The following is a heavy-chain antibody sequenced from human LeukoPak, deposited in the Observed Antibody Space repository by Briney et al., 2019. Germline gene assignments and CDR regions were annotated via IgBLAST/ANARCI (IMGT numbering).Heavy chain of an antibody. CDR2: INPNSGGT. J-gene: IGHJ4*02. Sequence: ASVKVSCKASGYTFTGYYMHWVRQAPGQGLEWMGWINPNSGGTNYAQKFQGRVTMTRDTSISTAYMELSRLRSDDTAVYYCARFEIVVGPGGNTGAFEFWGQGTLVTVSS. D-gene: IGHD2-2*01. CDR1: GYTFTGYY. CDR3: ARFEIVVGPGGNTGAFEF. V-gene: IGHV1-2*02.